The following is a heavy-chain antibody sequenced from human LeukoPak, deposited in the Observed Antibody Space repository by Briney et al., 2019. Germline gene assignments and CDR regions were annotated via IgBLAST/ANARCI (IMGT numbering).Heavy chain of an antibody. CDR1: GGTFSSYA. D-gene: IGHD3-10*01. CDR3: ARDLHRRITMVRGVLPGGMDV. Sequence: SVKVSCKASGGTFSSYAISWVRQAPGQGLEWMGGIIPIFGTANYARKFQGRVTITADESTSTAYMELSSLRSEDTAVYYCARDLHRRITMVRGVLPGGMDVWGQGTTVTVSS. J-gene: IGHJ6*02. V-gene: IGHV1-69*01. CDR2: IIPIFGTA.